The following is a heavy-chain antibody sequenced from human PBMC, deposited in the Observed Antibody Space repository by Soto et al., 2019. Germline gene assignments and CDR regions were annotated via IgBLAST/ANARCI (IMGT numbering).Heavy chain of an antibody. CDR2: IYHSGST. J-gene: IGHJ5*02. Sequence: PSETLSLTCAVSGGSISSSNWWSWVRQPPGKGLEWIGEIYHSGSTNYNPSLKSRVTISVDKSKNQFSLKLSSVTAADTAVYYCARGPITMVRGVVHNWFDPWGQGTLVTVSS. CDR3: ARGPITMVRGVVHNWFDP. D-gene: IGHD3-10*01. CDR1: GGSISSSNW. V-gene: IGHV4-4*02.